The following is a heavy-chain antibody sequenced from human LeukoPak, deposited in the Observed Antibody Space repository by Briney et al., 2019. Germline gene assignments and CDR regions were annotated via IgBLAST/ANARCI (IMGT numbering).Heavy chain of an antibody. CDR1: GYSFTSYW. CDR3: ATQDIVATINAFDI. V-gene: IGHV5-51*01. J-gene: IGHJ3*02. D-gene: IGHD5-12*01. CDR2: IYPGDSDT. Sequence: GESLKISCKGSGYSFTSYWIGWGRQMPGKGLGWMGIIYPGDSDTRYSPCFQGQVTISADKSISTAYLQWSSLKASDTAMYYCATQDIVATINAFDIWGQGTMVTASS.